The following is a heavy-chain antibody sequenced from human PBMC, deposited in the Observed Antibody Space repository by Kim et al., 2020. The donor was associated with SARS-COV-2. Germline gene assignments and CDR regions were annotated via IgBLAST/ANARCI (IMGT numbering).Heavy chain of an antibody. V-gene: IGHV4-4*07. CDR3: ARERTVEYQLVYFDD. D-gene: IGHD2-2*01. CDR1: SCSISSSY. Sequence: SETLSLTCTFSSCSISSSYLDWIRQPPGNGLEGIGRIYPSGRTNYNPSLKSPVTISVDTSNNPLSLKLSSLPAADTAVYYCARERTVEYQLVYFDDWG. CDR2: IYPSGRT. J-gene: IGHJ4*01.